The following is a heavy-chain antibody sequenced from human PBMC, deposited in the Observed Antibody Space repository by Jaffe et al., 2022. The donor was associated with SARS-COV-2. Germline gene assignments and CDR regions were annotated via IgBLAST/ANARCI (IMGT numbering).Heavy chain of an antibody. Sequence: EVQLVESGGGLVQPGGSLRLSCAASGFPFSNYWMSWVRQAPGKGLEWVANIKGDESERYYVDSVRGRFTISRDNAKNSLYLQMNSLRVEDTAVYYCAREVGTTSGWSGYTLDSWGRTTLVTVSS. J-gene: IGHJ4*02. CDR2: IKGDESER. CDR1: GFPFSNYW. D-gene: IGHD5-12*01. CDR3: AREVGTTSGWSGYTLDS. V-gene: IGHV3-7*03.